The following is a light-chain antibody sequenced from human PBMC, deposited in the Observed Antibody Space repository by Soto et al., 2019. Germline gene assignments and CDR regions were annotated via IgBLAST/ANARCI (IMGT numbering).Light chain of an antibody. J-gene: IGLJ3*02. CDR2: RNN. CDR1: SSNIETNY. Sequence: QSVLTQPPSASGTPGQRVTISCSGSSSNIETNYVYWYQQLPGTAPKVLIYRNNQRPSRVPDRFSASKSGTSASLAISGLRSEDEAEYYCAAWDGSLSGWVFGGGTKLTVL. V-gene: IGLV1-47*01. CDR3: AAWDGSLSGWV.